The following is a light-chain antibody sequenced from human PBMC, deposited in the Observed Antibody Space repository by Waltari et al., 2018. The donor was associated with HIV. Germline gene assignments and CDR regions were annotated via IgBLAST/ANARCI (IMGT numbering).Light chain of an antibody. CDR3: SSYTSSNTLPYV. CDR1: SSDVGGSNS. V-gene: IGLV2-14*03. J-gene: IGLJ1*01. CDR2: DVS. Sequence: QSALTQPASVSGSPGQSITISCTGTSSDVGGSNSVSWYQQHPGKAPKLMIYDVSNRPSGVSNRFSGSKSGNTASLTISGLQAEDEADYYCSSYTSSNTLPYVFGTGTKVTVL.